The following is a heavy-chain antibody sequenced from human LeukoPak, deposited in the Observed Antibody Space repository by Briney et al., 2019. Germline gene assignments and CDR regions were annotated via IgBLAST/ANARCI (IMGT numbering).Heavy chain of an antibody. CDR2: ISSSGSTI. CDR3: ARDRVAVADTGDY. D-gene: IGHD6-19*01. J-gene: IGHJ4*02. Sequence: GGSLRLSCAASGFTFSDYYMSWIRQAPGKGLEWVSYISSSGSTIYYADSVKGRFTISRDNAKNSLYLQMNSLRAEDAAVYYCARDRVAVADTGDYWGQGTLVTVSS. V-gene: IGHV3-11*01. CDR1: GFTFSDYY.